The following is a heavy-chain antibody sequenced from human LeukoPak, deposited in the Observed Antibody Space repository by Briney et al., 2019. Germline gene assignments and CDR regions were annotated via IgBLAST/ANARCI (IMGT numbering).Heavy chain of an antibody. J-gene: IGHJ4*02. V-gene: IGHV1-3*01. CDR3: ARDSFGTSRPSDY. D-gene: IGHD2-2*01. Sequence: ASVKISCKASGYTFTSYVMQWVRQAPGQGLEWMGWINVVNGNTEYSRKFQGRVTITRDTSASTVYMDLSSLTSEDTAAYYCARDSFGTSRPSDYWGQGTLVTVSS. CDR1: GYTFTSYV. CDR2: INVVNGNT.